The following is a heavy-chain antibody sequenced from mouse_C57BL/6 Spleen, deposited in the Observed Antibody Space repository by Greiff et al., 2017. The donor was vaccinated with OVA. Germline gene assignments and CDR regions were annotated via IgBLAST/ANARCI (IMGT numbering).Heavy chain of an antibody. Sequence: QVQLQQPGAELVMPGASVKLSCKASGYTFTSYWMHWVKQRPGQGLEWIGEIDPSDSYTNYNQKFKGKSTLTVDKSSSTAYMQLSSLTSEDSAVYYCARTDGYGYWGQGTTLTVSS. J-gene: IGHJ2*01. CDR3: ARTDGYGY. CDR2: IDPSDSYT. D-gene: IGHD2-3*01. CDR1: GYTFTSYW. V-gene: IGHV1-69*01.